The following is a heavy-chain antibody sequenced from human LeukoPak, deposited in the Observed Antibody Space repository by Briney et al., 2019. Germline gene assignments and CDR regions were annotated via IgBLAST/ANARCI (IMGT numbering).Heavy chain of an antibody. CDR3: ARDARLRGGAYYFDY. J-gene: IGHJ4*02. CDR2: IKEDGSEK. D-gene: IGHD4-17*01. CDR1: GFTFSGYS. V-gene: IGHV3-7*01. Sequence: GGSLRLSCAASGFTFSGYSMNWVRQAPGKGLEWVANIKEDGSEKYYVDSVKGRFTISRDNAKNSLYLQMNSLRAEDTAVYYCARDARLRGGAYYFDYWGQGTLVTVSS.